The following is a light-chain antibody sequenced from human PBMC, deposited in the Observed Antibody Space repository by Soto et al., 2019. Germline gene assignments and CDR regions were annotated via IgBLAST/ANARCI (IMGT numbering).Light chain of an antibody. V-gene: IGKV3D-15*01. CDR1: QSVGSS. J-gene: IGKJ1*01. Sequence: EVVMTQSPTTLSVSLGERVTLSCRASQSVGSSLAWYQQKAGQPPRLLIYGASTRATGIPGRFSGSGSGTEFTLTISSVESEDFAVYYCQQYQNWPPWTFGQGTKVDIK. CDR2: GAS. CDR3: QQYQNWPPWT.